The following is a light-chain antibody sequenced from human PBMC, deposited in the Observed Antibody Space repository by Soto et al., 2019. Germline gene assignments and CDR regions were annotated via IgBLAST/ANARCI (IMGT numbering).Light chain of an antibody. J-gene: IGKJ5*01. CDR1: QSVSNW. CDR3: QKYNSYSIT. Sequence: IQLTPSQSSLSASVLYIVNITFRASQSVSNWLAWYQQKPGKAPKLLIYKASSLESGVPSRFSGSGSGTEFTLTISSLQPDDFATYYCQKYNSYSITFGQGTRLEIK. CDR2: KAS. V-gene: IGKV1-5*03.